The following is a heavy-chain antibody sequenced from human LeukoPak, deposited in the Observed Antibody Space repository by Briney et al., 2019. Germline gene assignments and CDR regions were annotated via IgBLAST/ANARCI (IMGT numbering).Heavy chain of an antibody. CDR2: IYYSGST. J-gene: IGHJ4*02. CDR3: ARQGSGWYDY. CDR1: GGSISSYY. D-gene: IGHD6-19*01. Sequence: PETLSLTCTVSGGSISSYYWSWIRQPPGKGLEWIGYIYYSGSTNYNPSLKSRVTISVDTSKNQFSLKLSSVTAADTAVYYCARQGSGWYDYWGQGTLVTVSS. V-gene: IGHV4-59*01.